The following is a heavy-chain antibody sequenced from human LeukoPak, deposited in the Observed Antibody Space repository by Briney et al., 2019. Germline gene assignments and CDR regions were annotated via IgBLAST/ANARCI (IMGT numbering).Heavy chain of an antibody. Sequence: GGSLRLSCAASGFTFSSYAMSWVRQAPGKGPEWVSAISGSGGSTYYADSVKGRFTISRDNSKNTLYLQMNSLRAEDTAVYYCAKDLGYYGSGSYFRYWGQGTLVTVSS. J-gene: IGHJ4*02. CDR3: AKDLGYYGSGSYFRY. V-gene: IGHV3-23*01. CDR2: ISGSGGST. D-gene: IGHD3-10*01. CDR1: GFTFSSYA.